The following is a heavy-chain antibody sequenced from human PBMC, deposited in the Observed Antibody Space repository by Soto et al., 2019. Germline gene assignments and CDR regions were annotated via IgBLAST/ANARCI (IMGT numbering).Heavy chain of an antibody. J-gene: IGHJ5*02. CDR3: ARGDRLRRGWFDP. D-gene: IGHD5-12*01. CDR1: GGSISSGGYS. CDR2: IYHSGST. V-gene: IGHV4-30-2*01. Sequence: SETLSLTCAVSGGSISSGGYSWSWIRQPPGKGLEWIGYIYHSGSTYYNPSLKSRVTISVDRSKNQFSLKLSSVTAADTAVYYWARGDRLRRGWFDPWGQGTLVTVSS.